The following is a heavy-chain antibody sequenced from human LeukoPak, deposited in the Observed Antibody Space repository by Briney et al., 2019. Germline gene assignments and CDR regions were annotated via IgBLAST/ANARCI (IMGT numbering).Heavy chain of an antibody. V-gene: IGHV3-66*02. D-gene: IGHD3-3*01. CDR3: ARDRGGGYDFWSGYYTFDY. CDR1: GFTVSSNY. Sequence: GGSLRLSCAASGFTVSSNYMSWVRQAPGKGLEWVSVIYSGGSTYYADSVKGRFTISRDNSKNTLYLQMNSLRAEDTAVYYCARDRGGGYDFWSGYYTFDYWGQGTLVIVSS. CDR2: IYSGGST. J-gene: IGHJ4*02.